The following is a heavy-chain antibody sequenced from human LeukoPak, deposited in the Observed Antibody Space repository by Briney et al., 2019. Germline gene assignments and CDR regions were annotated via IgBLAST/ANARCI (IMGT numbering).Heavy chain of an antibody. Sequence: ASVKVSCKASGGTFSSYAISWVRQAPGQGLEWMGGIIPMFGTANYAQKFQGRVNITADESTSTAFMELSSLTSEDTTIYYCATESDGGAFDVWGQGTMVSVSS. CDR3: ATESDGGAFDV. CDR1: GGTFSSYA. CDR2: IIPMFGTA. J-gene: IGHJ3*01. V-gene: IGHV1-69*13. D-gene: IGHD3-10*01.